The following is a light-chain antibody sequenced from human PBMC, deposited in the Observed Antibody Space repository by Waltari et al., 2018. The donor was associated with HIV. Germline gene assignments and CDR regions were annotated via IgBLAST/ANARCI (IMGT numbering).Light chain of an antibody. CDR2: DNK. CDR3: GTWDSSLSPFWV. CDR1: SSNIGNNY. V-gene: IGLV1-51*01. Sequence: QSMLTQPPSVSAAPGQKVTISCSGSSSNIGNNYVSWYQHLPGTAPKLLIYDNKKRPAGIPDRFSGSKSGTSATLGITGLQTGDEADYYCGTWDSSLSPFWVFGGGTKLTVL. J-gene: IGLJ3*02.